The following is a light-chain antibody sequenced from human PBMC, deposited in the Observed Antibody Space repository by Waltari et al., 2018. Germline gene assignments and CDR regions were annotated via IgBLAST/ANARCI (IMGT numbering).Light chain of an antibody. Sequence: DIQMTQSPSSVSASVVDRVTITCRASQGINSWLAWYQQKPGKAPNLLIYGASSLQSGVPSRFSGSGFGTDFTLTISSLQPEDFATYYCQQAQSFPLTFGGGTKVEIK. CDR3: QQAQSFPLT. CDR2: GAS. J-gene: IGKJ4*01. V-gene: IGKV1-12*01. CDR1: QGINSW.